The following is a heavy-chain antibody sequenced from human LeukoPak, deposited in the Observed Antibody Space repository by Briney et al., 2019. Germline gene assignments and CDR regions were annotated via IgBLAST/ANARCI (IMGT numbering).Heavy chain of an antibody. V-gene: IGHV1-18*01. Sequence: ASVTVSCKASGYTFTIYGISWGRQAPGEGLGWVGWISAYNGNTNYAQKLQGRVTITTDTSTSKAYMELWSLRSAGTAVYYCARDPQWASKDYWGQGTLVTVSS. CDR3: ARDPQWASKDY. J-gene: IGHJ4*02. D-gene: IGHD1-26*01. CDR1: GYTFTIYG. CDR2: ISAYNGNT.